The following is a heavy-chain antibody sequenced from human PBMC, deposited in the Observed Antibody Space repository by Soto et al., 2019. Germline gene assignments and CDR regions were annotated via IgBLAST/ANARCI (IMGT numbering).Heavy chain of an antibody. V-gene: IGHV4-30-2*01. CDR3: ARATFGAVLHLEV. Sequence: SETLSLTCAVSGASISTEGYTWSWIRQPPGKGLEWIGYIYPSGASNYNPSLRSRVTISLDASRNRFSLSVGSVTAADTAVYYCARATFGAVLHLEVWGQGTAVTVSS. D-gene: IGHD3-3*01. J-gene: IGHJ6*02. CDR1: GASISTEGYT. CDR2: IYPSGAS.